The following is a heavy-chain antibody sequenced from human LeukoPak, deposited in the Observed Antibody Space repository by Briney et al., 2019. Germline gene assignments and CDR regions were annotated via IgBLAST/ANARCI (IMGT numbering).Heavy chain of an antibody. Sequence: SETLSLTCGVSGGSVDITNYWSWVRQAPGKGLEWIGEISHDGTTNYNPSLRSRVAMSLDRANNQFSLSLTSVTAADTAVYYCTREDRPFCPFAYWGQGVLVTVSS. CDR2: ISHDGTT. D-gene: IGHD3-22*01. CDR1: GGSVDITNY. J-gene: IGHJ4*02. V-gene: IGHV4-4*02. CDR3: TREDRPFCPFAY.